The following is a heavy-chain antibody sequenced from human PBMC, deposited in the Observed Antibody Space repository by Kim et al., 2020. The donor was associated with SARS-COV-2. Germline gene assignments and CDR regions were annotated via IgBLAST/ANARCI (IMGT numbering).Heavy chain of an antibody. CDR3: ARGNFRGVELDYYYGMDV. D-gene: IGHD3-10*01. CDR1: GDSVSSNSAA. Sequence: SQTLSLTCAISGDSVSSNSAAWNWIRQSPSRGLEWLGRTYYRSKWYNDYAVSVKSRITINPDTSKNQFSLQLNSVTPEDTAVYYCARGNFRGVELDYYYGMDVWGQGSTVTVSS. V-gene: IGHV6-1*01. CDR2: TYYRSKWYN. J-gene: IGHJ6*02.